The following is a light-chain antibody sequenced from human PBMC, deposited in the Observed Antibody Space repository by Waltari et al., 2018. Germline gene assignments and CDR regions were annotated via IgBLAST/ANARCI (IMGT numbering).Light chain of an antibody. Sequence: EIVLTQSPGTLSLSPGERATLSCRASQSVNNNYLAWYQQKPGQAPRLLIYGASTRATGIPDRSRGSGSGTDFTLTISRLEPEDFAAYYCQQYATSPEAFGGGTKVDIK. J-gene: IGKJ4*01. CDR2: GAS. CDR1: QSVNNNY. V-gene: IGKV3-20*01. CDR3: QQYATSPEA.